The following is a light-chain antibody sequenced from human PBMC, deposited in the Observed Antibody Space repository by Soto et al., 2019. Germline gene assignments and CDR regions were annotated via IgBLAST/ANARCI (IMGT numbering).Light chain of an antibody. J-gene: IGKJ3*01. CDR1: QDITDY. Sequence: DIQMTQSPSSLSASVGDRVTITCRASQDITDYLAWYQQKPGKVLKLLIYAASTLQSGVPSRFSGSGSGTDFTLAISSLQPEDVGTYYCQNYKSAPFTFGPGTKVDI. CDR2: AAS. V-gene: IGKV1-27*01. CDR3: QNYKSAPFT.